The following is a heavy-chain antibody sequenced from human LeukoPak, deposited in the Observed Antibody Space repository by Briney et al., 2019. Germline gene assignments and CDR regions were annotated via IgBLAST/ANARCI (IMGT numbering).Heavy chain of an antibody. Sequence: GASVKVSCKASGYTFTGYYMHWVRQAPGQGLEWMGRINPNSGGTNYPQKFQGRVTMTRDTSISTAYMELSRLRSDDTAVYYCARGGDVYYYYYMDVWGKGTTVTVSS. CDR3: ARGGDVYYYYYMDV. CDR1: GYTFTGYY. V-gene: IGHV1-2*06. D-gene: IGHD4-17*01. CDR2: INPNSGGT. J-gene: IGHJ6*03.